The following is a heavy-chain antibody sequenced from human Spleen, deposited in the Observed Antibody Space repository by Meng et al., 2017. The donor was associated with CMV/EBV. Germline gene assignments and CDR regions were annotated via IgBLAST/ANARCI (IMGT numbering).Heavy chain of an antibody. Sequence: GESLKISCAAFGFTFSSYRMNWVRQAPGKGLEWVSYISSTSDYIGYADSVKGRFTISRDNARNSLVLQMNSLRVEDTAVYYCARDVRGSDYYYGMDVWGQGTTVTVSS. CDR1: GFTFSSYR. V-gene: IGHV3-21*01. J-gene: IGHJ6*02. CDR3: ARDVRGSDYYYGMDV. CDR2: ISSTSDYI. D-gene: IGHD3-10*01.